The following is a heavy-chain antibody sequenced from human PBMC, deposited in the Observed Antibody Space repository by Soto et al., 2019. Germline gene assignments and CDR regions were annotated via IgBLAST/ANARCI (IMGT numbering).Heavy chain of an antibody. Sequence: QVQLVQSGAEVKKPGSSVKVSCKASGGTFSSYAISWVRQAPGQGLEWMGGIIPIFGTANYAQKFQGRVTITADESTSTADMELSSLSSEDTAVYYCARVGPLGYCISTSCTEGHYYYYGMDVWGQGTTVTVSS. V-gene: IGHV1-69*12. CDR2: IIPIFGTA. D-gene: IGHD2-2*01. J-gene: IGHJ6*02. CDR1: GGTFSSYA. CDR3: ARVGPLGYCISTSCTEGHYYYYGMDV.